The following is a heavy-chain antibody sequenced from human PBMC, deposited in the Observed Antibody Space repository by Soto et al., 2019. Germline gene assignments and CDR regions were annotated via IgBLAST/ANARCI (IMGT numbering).Heavy chain of an antibody. CDR3: VRDLTTYGSPHFDY. J-gene: IGHJ4*02. Sequence: NPGGSLRLSCAASGFMFSSYRMNWVRQAPGKGLEWVSSINSGGTYRYYADSVQGRFTISRNNARNSFYLQMNSLGVEDTAVYYCVRDLTTYGSPHFDYWGQGTLVTVSS. D-gene: IGHD3-10*01. V-gene: IGHV3-21*06. CDR1: GFMFSSYR. CDR2: INSGGTYR.